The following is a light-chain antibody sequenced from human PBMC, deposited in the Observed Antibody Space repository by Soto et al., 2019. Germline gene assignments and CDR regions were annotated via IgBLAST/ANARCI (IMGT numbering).Light chain of an antibody. V-gene: IGKV3-20*01. CDR2: GAS. J-gene: IGKJ1*01. CDR1: QSVSSNY. Sequence: EIVLTQSPGTLSFSPGERATLSCRASQSVSSNYLAWYQQKPGQPPRLLIYGASSRATGIPDRFSGSGSGTDFTLTISRLEPEDFAVYYCQQHRSSPPSWTFGQGTKVVVK. CDR3: QQHRSSPPSWT.